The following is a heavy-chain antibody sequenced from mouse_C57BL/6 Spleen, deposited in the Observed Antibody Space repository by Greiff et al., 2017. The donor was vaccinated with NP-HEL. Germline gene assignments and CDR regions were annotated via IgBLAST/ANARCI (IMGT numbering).Heavy chain of an antibody. J-gene: IGHJ2*01. D-gene: IGHD4-1*01. CDR2: IYPGDGDT. CDR1: GYAFSSSW. CDR3: ARKLTGLDY. V-gene: IGHV1-82*01. Sequence: VQLQQSGPELVKPGASVKISCKASGYAFSSSWMNWVKQRPGKGLEWIGRIYPGDGDTNYNGKFKGKATLTADKSSSTAYMQLSSLTSEDSAVYFCARKLTGLDYWGQGTTLTVSS.